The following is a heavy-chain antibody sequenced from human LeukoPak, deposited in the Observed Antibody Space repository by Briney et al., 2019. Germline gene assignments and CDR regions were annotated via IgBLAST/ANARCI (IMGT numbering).Heavy chain of an antibody. CDR3: ARTTEGGYSYGYFYYYYMDV. CDR2: IYYSGTT. Sequence: SETLSLTCTVSGGSISSYHWSWIRQPPGKGLEWIGYIYYSGTTNYNPSLKSRVTISVDTSKNQFSLKLSSVTAADTAVYYCARTTEGGYSYGYFYYYYMDVWGKGTTVTVSS. J-gene: IGHJ6*03. D-gene: IGHD5-18*01. V-gene: IGHV4-59*01. CDR1: GGSISSYH.